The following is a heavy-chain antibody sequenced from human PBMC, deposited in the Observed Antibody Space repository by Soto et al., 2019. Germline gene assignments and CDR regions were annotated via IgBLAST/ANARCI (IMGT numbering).Heavy chain of an antibody. Sequence: SQTLSLPCAISGDSVSSNSAAWNWIRQSPSRGLEWLGRTYYRSKWYNDYAVSVKSRITINPDTSKNQFSLQLNSVTPEDTAVYYCARKVVTAGERTYYYYGMDVWGQGTTVTVSS. CDR1: GDSVSSNSAA. V-gene: IGHV6-1*01. CDR2: TYYRSKWYN. CDR3: ARKVVTAGERTYYYYGMDV. J-gene: IGHJ6*02. D-gene: IGHD2-21*02.